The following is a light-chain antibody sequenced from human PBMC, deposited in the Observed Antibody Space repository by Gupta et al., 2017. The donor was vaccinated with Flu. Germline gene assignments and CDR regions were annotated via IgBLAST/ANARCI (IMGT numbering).Light chain of an antibody. Sequence: STNVGTYNFVSWYQQHPGKAPRLLLYDVTKRPSGVPGRFSGSKSGNTASLTISGLQTEDEADYYCCAYAGTKNWVFGGGTKLTVL. CDR1: STNVGTYNF. V-gene: IGLV2-11*03. CDR3: CAYAGTKNWV. J-gene: IGLJ3*02. CDR2: DVT.